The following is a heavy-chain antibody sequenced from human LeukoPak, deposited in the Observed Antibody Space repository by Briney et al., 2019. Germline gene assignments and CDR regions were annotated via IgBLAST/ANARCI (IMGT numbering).Heavy chain of an antibody. D-gene: IGHD4-11*01. V-gene: IGHV3-30*02. J-gene: IGHJ4*02. CDR1: GFTFSSYG. Sequence: GGSLRLSCAASGFTFSSYGMHWVRQAPGKGLEWVAFIRYDGSNKYYADSVKGRFIISRDNSKNTLYLQMNSLRAEDTAVYYCAKDLATVTPYFDYWGQGTLVTVSS. CDR2: IRYDGSNK. CDR3: AKDLATVTPYFDY.